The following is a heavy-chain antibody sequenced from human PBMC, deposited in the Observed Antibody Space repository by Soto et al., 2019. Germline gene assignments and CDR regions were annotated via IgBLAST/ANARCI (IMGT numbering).Heavy chain of an antibody. CDR3: AREEDWLDP. J-gene: IGHJ5*02. CDR2: IYHSGST. CDR1: GGSISSGGYS. Sequence: SETLSLTCAVSGGSISSGGYSWSWIRQPPGKGLEWIGYIYHSGSTYYNPSLKSRVTISVDRSKNQFSLKLSSVTAADTAVYYCAREEDWLDPWGQGTLVTVSS. V-gene: IGHV4-30-2*01.